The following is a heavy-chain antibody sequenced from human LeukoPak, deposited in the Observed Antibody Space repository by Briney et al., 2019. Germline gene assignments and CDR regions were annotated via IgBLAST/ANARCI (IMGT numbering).Heavy chain of an antibody. CDR2: ISAYNGNT. J-gene: IGHJ5*02. CDR3: ARAPNWNDLLNWFDP. Sequence: ASVKVSCKASGYTFTSYGISWVRQAPGQGLEWMGWISAYNGNTNYAQKLQGRVTMTTDTSTSTAYMELRSLRSDDTAVYYCARAPNWNDLLNWFDPWGQGTLVTVSS. V-gene: IGHV1-18*01. CDR1: GYTFTSYG. D-gene: IGHD1-1*01.